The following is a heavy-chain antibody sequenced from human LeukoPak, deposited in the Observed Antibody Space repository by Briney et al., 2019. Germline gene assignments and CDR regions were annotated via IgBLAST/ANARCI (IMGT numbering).Heavy chain of an antibody. Sequence: SETLSLTCTDCGGSVSSGCYYLSWIQQPPGKGREWIGYIYYIWCTNYNPSLKSRVTISVDTSNNQFSLNPSSLTAADTAVYYCAREEEGLYGDYVVFDYWGQGTLVTVSS. CDR2: IYYIWCT. V-gene: IGHV4-61*01. CDR3: AREEEGLYGDYVVFDY. CDR1: GGSVSSGCYY. J-gene: IGHJ4*02. D-gene: IGHD4-17*01.